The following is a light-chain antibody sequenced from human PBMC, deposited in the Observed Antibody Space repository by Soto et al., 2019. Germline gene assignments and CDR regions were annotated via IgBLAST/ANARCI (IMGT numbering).Light chain of an antibody. Sequence: EIVLTQSPGTLSLSPGERATLSCRASQSLTTNYLAWYQQKPGQAPRLLIYDASSRATSIPDRFSGSGSETDVTIPSARLEHEDYALFYCQQGVTFGGGTKVEIK. V-gene: IGKV3-20*01. CDR2: DAS. CDR3: QQGVT. CDR1: QSLTTNY. J-gene: IGKJ4*01.